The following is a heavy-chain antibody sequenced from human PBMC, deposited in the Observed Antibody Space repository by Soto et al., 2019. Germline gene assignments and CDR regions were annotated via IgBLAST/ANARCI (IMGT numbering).Heavy chain of an antibody. CDR1: GFTFSSYG. V-gene: IGHV3-33*01. CDR3: ARVIASSGTYYYSYIYA. D-gene: IGHD6-13*01. J-gene: IGHJ6*03. Sequence: PGGSLRLSCAASGFTFSSYGMHWVRQAPGKGLEWVAVIWYDGSNKYYADSVKGRFTISRDNSKNTLYLQMNSLRAEDTAVYYCARVIASSGTYYYSYIYARALRTTVPVSS. CDR2: IWYDGSNK.